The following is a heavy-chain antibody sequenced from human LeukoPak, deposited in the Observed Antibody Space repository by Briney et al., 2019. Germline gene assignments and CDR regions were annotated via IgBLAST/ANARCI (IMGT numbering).Heavy chain of an antibody. D-gene: IGHD5-12*01. CDR1: GGSISSGSYY. J-gene: IGHJ4*02. V-gene: IGHV4-61*02. CDR3: ARTGLRFDY. CDR2: IYTSGST. Sequence: SETLSLTCTVSGGSISSGSYYWSWIRQPAGKGLEWTGRIYTSGSTNYNPSLKSRVTISVDTSKNQFSLKLSSVTAADTAVYYCARTGLRFDYWGQGTLVTVSS.